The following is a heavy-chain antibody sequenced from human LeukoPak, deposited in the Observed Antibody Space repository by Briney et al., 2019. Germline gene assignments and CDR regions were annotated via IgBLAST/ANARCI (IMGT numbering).Heavy chain of an antibody. Sequence: GGSLRLSCSASGFTFSYYAMHWVRQAPGKGLEYVSGINDNGGTTHYGDSVKGRFTISRDDSKNTLYLQMSNLRGEDTALYYCVKDLRGNYTFDYWGQGTLVTVSS. V-gene: IGHV3-64D*09. CDR1: GFTFSYYA. CDR3: VKDLRGNYTFDY. D-gene: IGHD3-3*01. CDR2: INDNGGTT. J-gene: IGHJ4*02.